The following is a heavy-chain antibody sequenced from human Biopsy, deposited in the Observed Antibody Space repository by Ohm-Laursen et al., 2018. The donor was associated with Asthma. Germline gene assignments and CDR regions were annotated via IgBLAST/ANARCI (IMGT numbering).Heavy chain of an antibody. V-gene: IGHV3-53*01. CDR3: ARAYGGNFFSGAFGI. D-gene: IGHD4-23*01. J-gene: IGHJ3*02. Sequence: SLRLSCAASGFTVSSNGMSWVRQPPGKGLEWVSVIYSGGGTFYADSVKGRVTISRDISKNTLSLQMSSLRAEDTAVYYCARAYGGNFFSGAFGIWGQGTMVTVSS. CDR1: GFTVSSNG. CDR2: IYSGGGT.